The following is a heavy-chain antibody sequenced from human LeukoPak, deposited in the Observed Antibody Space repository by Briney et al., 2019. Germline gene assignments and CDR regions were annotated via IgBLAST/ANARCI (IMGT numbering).Heavy chain of an antibody. CDR1: GFTFSSYA. J-gene: IGHJ4*02. D-gene: IGHD2-2*01. CDR3: TTDTFLYCSSTSCYPDY. Sequence: GGSLRLSCAASGFTFSSYAMHWVRQAPGKGLEWVGRIKSKTDGGTTDYAAPVKGRFTISRDDSKNTLYLQMNSLKTEDTAVYYCTTDTFLYCSSTSCYPDYWGQGTLVTVSS. V-gene: IGHV3-15*01. CDR2: IKSKTDGGTT.